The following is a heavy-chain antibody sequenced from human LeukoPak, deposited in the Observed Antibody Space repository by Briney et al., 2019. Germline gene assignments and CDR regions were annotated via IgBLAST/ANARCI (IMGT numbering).Heavy chain of an antibody. D-gene: IGHD3-22*01. CDR2: IYYSGST. V-gene: IGHV4-38-2*02. J-gene: IGHJ4*02. Sequence: SETLSLTCTVSGYSISSGYYWGWIRQPPGKGLEWIGSIYYSGSTYYNPSLNIRVTISVVTSKNQFSLNLRSVTAADTAVYYCAREILYDSTGYYLWGQGTLVTVSS. CDR3: AREILYDSTGYYL. CDR1: GYSISSGYY.